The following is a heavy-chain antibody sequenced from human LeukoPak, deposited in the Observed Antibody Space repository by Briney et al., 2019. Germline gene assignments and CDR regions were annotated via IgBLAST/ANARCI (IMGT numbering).Heavy chain of an antibody. CDR2: IYSGGNT. CDR1: GFTVSNNY. Sequence: GGSLRLSCAASGFTVSNNYMSWVRQRPGKGLEWVSVIYSGGNTYYADSVKGRFTISRDNSKNTLYLQMNSLRAEDTAVYYCARRAGGYSHPYDYWGQGILVTVSS. D-gene: IGHD4-23*01. V-gene: IGHV3-53*01. CDR3: ARRAGGYSHPYDY. J-gene: IGHJ4*02.